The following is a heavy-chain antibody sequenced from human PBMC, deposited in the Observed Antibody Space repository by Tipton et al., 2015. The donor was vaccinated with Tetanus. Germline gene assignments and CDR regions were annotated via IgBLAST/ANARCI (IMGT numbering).Heavy chain of an antibody. CDR2: INHSGST. CDR3: ARGEPYCSGGSCYLTIFDY. D-gene: IGHD2-15*01. Sequence: TLSLTCAVYGGSFSGYYWSWIRQPPGKGLEWIGEINHSGSTNYNPSLKSRVTISVDTSKNQFSLKLSSVTAADTAVYYCARGEPYCSGGSCYLTIFDYWGQGTLVTVSS. CDR1: GGSFSGYY. V-gene: IGHV4-34*01. J-gene: IGHJ4*02.